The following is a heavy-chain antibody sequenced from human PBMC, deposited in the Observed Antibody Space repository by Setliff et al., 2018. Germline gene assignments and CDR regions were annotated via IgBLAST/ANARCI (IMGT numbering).Heavy chain of an antibody. CDR2: IYYTGSA. CDR3: ARGRMRGSCSGPSCTYDPFDI. J-gene: IGHJ3*02. CDR1: GDSFSDYY. V-gene: IGHV4-34*11. Sequence: SETLSLTCAVYGDSFSDYYWSWIRQPPGKGLEWIATIYYTGSAYYHPSLKSRVTISIDTSKNRFSLILRSVTAADTAVYYCARGRMRGSCSGPSCTYDPFDIWGQGTPVTGSS. D-gene: IGHD2-2*01.